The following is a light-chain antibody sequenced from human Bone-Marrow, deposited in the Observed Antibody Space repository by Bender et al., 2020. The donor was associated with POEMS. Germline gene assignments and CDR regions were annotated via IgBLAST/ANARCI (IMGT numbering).Light chain of an antibody. J-gene: IGLJ2*01. Sequence: QSALTQPASVSGSPGLSITISCTGTSSEVGSFNLVPWYQQFPGRVPKLLISEVTKRPSGVSNRFSGSKSGNTASLTISGLQAEDEADYYCCSYAPTGPVVFGGGTKLTVL. CDR1: SSEVGSFNL. V-gene: IGLV2-23*02. CDR2: EVT. CDR3: CSYAPTGPVV.